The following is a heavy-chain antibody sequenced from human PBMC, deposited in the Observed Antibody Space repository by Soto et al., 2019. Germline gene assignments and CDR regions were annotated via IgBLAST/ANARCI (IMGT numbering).Heavy chain of an antibody. J-gene: IGHJ6*03. CDR3: ARHDSGGSYYYYYYMDV. CDR2: IYYSGAT. D-gene: IGHD2-15*01. V-gene: IGHV4-59*08. Sequence: QVQLQESGPGLVKPSETLSLTCTVSGGSISSYYWSWIRQPPGKGLEWIGYIYYSGATNYNPSRKSRVTISVDTSKNQFSLKLSSVTPADTAVYYCARHDSGGSYYYYYYMDVWGKGTTVTVSS. CDR1: GGSISSYY.